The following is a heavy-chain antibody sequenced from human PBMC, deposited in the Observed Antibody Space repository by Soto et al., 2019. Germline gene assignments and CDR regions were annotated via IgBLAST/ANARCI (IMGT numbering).Heavy chain of an antibody. CDR2: ISYDGSKT. V-gene: IGHV3-30*04. CDR1: GFTFNTHA. D-gene: IGHD3-10*01. Sequence: QVQLVESGGGVVQPGRSLRLSCAASGFTFNTHAMHWFRQAQGKGLEWVAVISYDGSKTYYADSVKGRFTISRDNSKNTLYLQMTSLRAEDTAVHYCARDSDYHGSGSAYYYYGMDVWGQGTTVTVSS. CDR3: ARDSDYHGSGSAYYYYGMDV. J-gene: IGHJ6*02.